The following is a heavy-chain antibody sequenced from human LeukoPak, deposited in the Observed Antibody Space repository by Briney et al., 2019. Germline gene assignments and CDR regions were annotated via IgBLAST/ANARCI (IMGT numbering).Heavy chain of an antibody. V-gene: IGHV3-30-3*01. CDR2: ISYDGSNK. CDR3: ARGPHWATFDY. J-gene: IGHJ4*02. D-gene: IGHD3-16*01. CDR1: GFTFSSYA. Sequence: GGSLRLSCAASGFTFSSYAMHWVRQAPGKGLKWVAVISYDGSNKYYADSVKGRFTISRDNSKNTLYLQMNSLRAEDTAVYYCARGPHWATFDYWGQGTLVTVSS.